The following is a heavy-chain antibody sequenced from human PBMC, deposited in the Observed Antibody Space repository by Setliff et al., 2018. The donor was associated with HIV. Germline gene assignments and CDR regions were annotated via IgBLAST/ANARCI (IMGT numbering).Heavy chain of an antibody. Sequence: SQTLSLTCTVYGGFIKNSNYYWGWIRQPPGKGLEWIGNIHYSGSTYYNPSLKSRVTISVDTSKNQFSLKLSSVTAADRAVYYCARHRDPPGSSWIYYHSYMDVWGKGTTVTV. J-gene: IGHJ6*03. V-gene: IGHV4-39*01. CDR3: ARHRDPPGSSWIYYHSYMDV. D-gene: IGHD6-13*01. CDR1: GGFIKNSNYY. CDR2: IHYSGST.